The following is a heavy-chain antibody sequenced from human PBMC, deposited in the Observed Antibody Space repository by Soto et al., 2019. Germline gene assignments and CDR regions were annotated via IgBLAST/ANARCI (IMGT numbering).Heavy chain of an antibody. V-gene: IGHV3-7*01. CDR2: IKQDGSEK. CDR3: ARDNLNFDWLYSWDY. D-gene: IGHD3-9*01. CDR1: GFTFSSYW. J-gene: IGHJ4*02. Sequence: EVQLVESGGGLVQPGGSLRLSCAASGFTFSSYWMSWVRQAPGKGLEWVANIKQDGSEKYYVDSVKGRFTISRDNAKNSLYLQMNSLRAEDTAVYYCARDNLNFDWLYSWDYWGQGTLVTVSS.